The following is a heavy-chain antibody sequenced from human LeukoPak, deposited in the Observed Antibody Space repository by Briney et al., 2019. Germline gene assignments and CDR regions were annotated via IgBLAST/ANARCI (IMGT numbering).Heavy chain of an antibody. CDR1: GFTFSSYS. D-gene: IGHD6-19*01. CDR3: ARHQEGAVAGTIGYYYYYMDV. J-gene: IGHJ6*03. Sequence: GGSLRLSCAASGFTFSSYSMNWVRQAPGKGLEWVSSISSSSSYIYYADSVKGRFTISRDNAKNSLYLQMNSLRAEDTAVYYCARHQEGAVAGTIGYYYYYMDVWGKGTTVTISS. V-gene: IGHV3-21*01. CDR2: ISSSSSYI.